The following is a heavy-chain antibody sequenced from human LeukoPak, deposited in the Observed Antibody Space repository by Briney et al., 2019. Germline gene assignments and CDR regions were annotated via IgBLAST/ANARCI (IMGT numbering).Heavy chain of an antibody. D-gene: IGHD2-15*01. Sequence: SETLSLTCIVSVGFTTYDYWNWIRQPAGKAPEWIGRIHTTGSTNYNPSLKSRLTITLDKSKKQFSLKMTSMTAADTALYDCARGGGNSRFDSGREGILVAVSA. V-gene: IGHV4-4*07. J-gene: IGHJ4*02. CDR1: VGFTTYDY. CDR3: ARGGGNSRFDS. CDR2: IHTTGST.